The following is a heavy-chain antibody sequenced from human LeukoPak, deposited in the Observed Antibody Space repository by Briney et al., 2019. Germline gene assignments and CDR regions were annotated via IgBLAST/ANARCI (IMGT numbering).Heavy chain of an antibody. J-gene: IGHJ4*02. Sequence: GGSLRLSCAASGFSFSNYAMHWVRQAPGKGLEWVAVMSYDETSKSYADSVKGRFTISRDNAKNSLYLQMNSLRAEDTAVYYCARDLPYSSSCLDYWGQGTLVTVSS. D-gene: IGHD6-13*01. CDR3: ARDLPYSSSCLDY. CDR1: GFSFSNYA. CDR2: MSYDETSK. V-gene: IGHV3-30-3*01.